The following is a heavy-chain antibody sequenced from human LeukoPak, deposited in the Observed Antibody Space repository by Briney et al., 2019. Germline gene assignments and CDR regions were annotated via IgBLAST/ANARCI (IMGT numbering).Heavy chain of an antibody. V-gene: IGHV4-59*01. CDR2: IYYSGST. D-gene: IGHD2-2*01. CDR1: GRSISSYY. CDR3: ARDRVVVVPAAHAPQSYYYYGMDV. Sequence: SETLSLTCTVSGRSISSYYWSWIRQPPGKGLEWIGYIYYSGSTNYNPSLKSRVTISVDTSKNQFSLKLSSVTAADTAVYYCARDRVVVVPAAHAPQSYYYYGMDVWGQGTTVTVSS. J-gene: IGHJ6*02.